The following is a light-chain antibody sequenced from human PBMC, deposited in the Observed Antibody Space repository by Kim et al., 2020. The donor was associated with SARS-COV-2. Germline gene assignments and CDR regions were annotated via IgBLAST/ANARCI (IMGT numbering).Light chain of an antibody. CDR2: GAS. J-gene: IGKJ1*01. V-gene: IGKV3-20*01. CDR1: ENITSNY. Sequence: EIVLTQSPVTLSLSPGIRATLSCRASENITSNYLAWYRQNPGQPPRLPIYGASSRAPGIPDRFSGSGSGTDFTLTISRLEPEDFAVYYCQQYGSPPRTFGQGTKVDIK. CDR3: QQYGSPPRT.